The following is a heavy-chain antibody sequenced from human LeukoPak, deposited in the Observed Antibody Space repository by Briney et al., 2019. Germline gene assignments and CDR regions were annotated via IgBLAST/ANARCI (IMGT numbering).Heavy chain of an antibody. Sequence: SVKVSCKASGFTFTSSAMQWVRQARGQRLKWIGWIVVGSGNTNYAQKFQERVTITRDMSTSTAYMELSSLRSEDTAVYYCAADPPDNIVATINDAFDIWGQGTMVTVSS. J-gene: IGHJ3*02. V-gene: IGHV1-58*02. CDR3: AADPPDNIVATINDAFDI. CDR2: IVVGSGNT. D-gene: IGHD5-12*01. CDR1: GFTFTSSA.